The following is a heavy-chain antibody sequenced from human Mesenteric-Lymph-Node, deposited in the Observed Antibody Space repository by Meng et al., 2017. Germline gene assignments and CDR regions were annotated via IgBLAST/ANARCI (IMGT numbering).Heavy chain of an antibody. CDR2: ISSSGNII. J-gene: IGHJ4*02. D-gene: IGHD5-18*01. CDR1: GFTFSDHH. CDR3: ARGIQIWRF. Sequence: QVQLVESGGGLVKPGGSLRLSCAASGFTFSDHHMTWIRQAPGKGLECISYISSSGNIIHYADSVKGRFTISRDNAKNSLYLQMNSLRADDTALYYCARGIQIWRFWGQGTLVTVSS. V-gene: IGHV3-11*01.